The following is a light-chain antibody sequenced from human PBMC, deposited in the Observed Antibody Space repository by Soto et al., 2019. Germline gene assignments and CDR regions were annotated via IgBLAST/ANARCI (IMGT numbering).Light chain of an antibody. Sequence: EIVLTQSPGTLSLSPGERATLSCRASQSISSSYLAWYQQKPGQAPRLLVYGASSRATGIADRFSGSGSGTEFTLTISSLQSEDFAVYYCQQYNNWPRTFGQGTKV. CDR2: GAS. J-gene: IGKJ1*01. V-gene: IGKV3-20*01. CDR3: QQYNNWPRT. CDR1: QSISSSY.